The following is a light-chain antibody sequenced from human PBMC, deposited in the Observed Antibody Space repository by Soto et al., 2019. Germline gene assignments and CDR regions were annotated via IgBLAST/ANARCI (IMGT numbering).Light chain of an antibody. V-gene: IGKV3-20*01. CDR1: QSVSSSY. J-gene: IGKJ1*01. CDR3: QXYGSLSWT. CDR2: GES. Sequence: DIVLTQSPGTLSLSAGDSATLSCRASQSVSSSYLAWYQQKPGQAPRILIYGESSRATGIPDRFSGSGSGTDLTLTISSLEPEDFAVYYCQXYGSLSWTCGQGTKVDIK.